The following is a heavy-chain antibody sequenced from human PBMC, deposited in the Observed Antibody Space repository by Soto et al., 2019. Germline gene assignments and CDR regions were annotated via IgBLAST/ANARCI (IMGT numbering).Heavy chain of an antibody. V-gene: IGHV4-59*01. CDR1: GGSISSYY. Sequence: PSETLSLTCTVPGGSISSYYWSWIRQPPGKGLEWIGYIYYSGSTNYNPSLKSRVTISVDTSKNQFSLKLSSVTAADTAVYYCARFRTVTTWDDAFDIWGQGTMVTVSS. CDR3: ARFRTVTTWDDAFDI. D-gene: IGHD4-4*01. CDR2: IYYSGST. J-gene: IGHJ3*02.